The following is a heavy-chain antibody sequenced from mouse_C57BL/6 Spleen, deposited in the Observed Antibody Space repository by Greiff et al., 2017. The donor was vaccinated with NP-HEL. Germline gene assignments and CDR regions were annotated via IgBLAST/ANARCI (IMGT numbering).Heavy chain of an antibody. CDR1: GFTFSSYA. Sequence: EVMLVESGGGLVKPGGSLKLSCAASGFTFSSYAMSWVRQTPEKSLEWVATISDGGSYTYYPDNVKGRFTISRDNAKNNLYLQMSHLKSEDTAMYYCARDKLRAMDYWGQGTSVTVSS. D-gene: IGHD1-1*01. V-gene: IGHV5-4*01. J-gene: IGHJ4*01. CDR2: ISDGGSYT. CDR3: ARDKLRAMDY.